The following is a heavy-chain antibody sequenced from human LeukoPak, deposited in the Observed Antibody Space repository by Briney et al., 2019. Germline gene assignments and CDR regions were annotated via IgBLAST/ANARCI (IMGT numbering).Heavy chain of an antibody. CDR2: IIPIFGTA. Sequence: SVKVSCKASGGTFSSYAISWVRQAPGQGLEWMGGIIPIFGTANYAQKFQGRVTITTDESTSTAYMELSSLRSEDTAVYYCARNPLSITIFGVEYEPDWYFYLWGRGTLVTVSS. V-gene: IGHV1-69*05. CDR1: GGTFSSYA. D-gene: IGHD3-3*01. J-gene: IGHJ2*01. CDR3: ARNPLSITIFGVEYEPDWYFYL.